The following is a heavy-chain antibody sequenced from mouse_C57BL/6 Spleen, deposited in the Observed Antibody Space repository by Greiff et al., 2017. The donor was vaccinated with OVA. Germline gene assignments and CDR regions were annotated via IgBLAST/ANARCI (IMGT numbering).Heavy chain of an antibody. CDR3: ARSPGGVY. J-gene: IGHJ2*01. V-gene: IGHV1-81*01. CDR1: GYTITSYG. Sequence: QVQLQQSGAELARPGASVKLSCTASGYTITSYGISWVKQRTGQGLEWIGEIYPRSGNTYYNAKFQGKATLTADTSSSTAYMELRSLTSEDSAVYFCARSPGGVYWGQGTTLTVSS. CDR2: IYPRSGNT.